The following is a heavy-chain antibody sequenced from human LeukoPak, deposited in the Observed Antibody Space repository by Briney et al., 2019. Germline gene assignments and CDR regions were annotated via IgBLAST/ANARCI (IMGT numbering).Heavy chain of an antibody. V-gene: IGHV1-2*02. CDR3: ATVMVRGVITGYYYYGMDV. D-gene: IGHD3-10*01. Sequence: ASVKVSCKASGYTFTGYYMHWVRQAPGQGLEWMGWINPNSGGTNYAQKFQGRVTMTEDTSTDTAYMELSSLRSEDTAVYYCATVMVRGVITGYYYYGMDVWGQGTTVTVSS. J-gene: IGHJ6*02. CDR2: INPNSGGT. CDR1: GYTFTGYY.